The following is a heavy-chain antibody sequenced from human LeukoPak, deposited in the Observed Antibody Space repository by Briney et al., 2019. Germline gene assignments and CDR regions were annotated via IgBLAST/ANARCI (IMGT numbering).Heavy chain of an antibody. CDR2: ISWNSGSI. Sequence: SGGSLSLFCTASGFTFGDYAMHWVRQAPGKGLEWVSGISWNSGSIGYADSVKGRFTISRDNAKNSLYLQMNSLRPEDTALYYCAKGLTMTIVRGVIMEWGQGAIVTVSS. V-gene: IGHV3-9*01. CDR3: AKGLTMTIVRGVIME. D-gene: IGHD3-10*01. CDR1: GFTFGDYA. J-gene: IGHJ1*01.